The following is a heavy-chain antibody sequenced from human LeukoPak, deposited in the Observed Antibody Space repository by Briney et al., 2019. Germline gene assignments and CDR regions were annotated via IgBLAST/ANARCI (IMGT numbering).Heavy chain of an antibody. CDR2: IIPIFGTA. CDR1: GGTFSSYA. V-gene: IGHV1-69*13. Sequence: EASVKVSCKASGGTFSSYAISWVRQAPRPGIEWMGGIIPIFGTANYAQKFQGRVTITADESTSTAYMELSRLRSEDTAVYCCARDTGDYVIDYWGQGTLVTVSS. D-gene: IGHD4-17*01. CDR3: ARDTGDYVIDY. J-gene: IGHJ4*02.